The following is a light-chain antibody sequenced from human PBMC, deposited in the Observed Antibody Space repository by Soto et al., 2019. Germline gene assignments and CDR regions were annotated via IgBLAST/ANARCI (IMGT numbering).Light chain of an antibody. Sequence: DIVMTQSPDSLSVSLGERATIDRKSSQSVLYSSNNKNYLAWYQQKAGQPPKLLIYWASARESGVPDRFSGSGSGTDFTLTISSLQAEDVAVYYCQQYYNTPLTFGGGTKVEIK. CDR3: QQYYNTPLT. CDR1: QSVLYSSNNKNY. V-gene: IGKV4-1*01. CDR2: WAS. J-gene: IGKJ4*01.